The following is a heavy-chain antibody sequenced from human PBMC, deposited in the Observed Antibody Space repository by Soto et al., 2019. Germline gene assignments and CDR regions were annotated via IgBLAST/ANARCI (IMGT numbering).Heavy chain of an antibody. Sequence: QVQLQQWGAGLLKPSETLSLTCAVYGGSFSGYYWSWIRQPPGKGLEWIGEINHSGSTNYNPSLKSRFIRSVGTSKNHFSLKLSSVAAEDTAVYYCVRGGRYCSGCSCYAHFYYWGQGTLVTVSS. CDR1: GGSFSGYY. V-gene: IGHV4-34*01. D-gene: IGHD2-15*01. CDR3: VRGGRYCSGCSCYAHFYY. CDR2: INHSGST. J-gene: IGHJ4*02.